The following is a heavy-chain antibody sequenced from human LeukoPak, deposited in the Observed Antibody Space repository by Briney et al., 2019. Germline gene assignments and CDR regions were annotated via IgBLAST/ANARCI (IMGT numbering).Heavy chain of an antibody. CDR1: GYTFTGYY. CDR3: ARAYCGGDCYSGFVY. V-gene: IGHV1-69*13. D-gene: IGHD2-21*02. CDR2: IIPIFGTA. J-gene: IGHJ4*02. Sequence: SVKVSCKASGYTFTGYYMHWVRQAPGQGLEWMGGIIPIFGTANYAQKFQGRVAITADESTSTAYMELSSLRSEDTAVYYCARAYCGGDCYSGFVYWGQGTLVTVSS.